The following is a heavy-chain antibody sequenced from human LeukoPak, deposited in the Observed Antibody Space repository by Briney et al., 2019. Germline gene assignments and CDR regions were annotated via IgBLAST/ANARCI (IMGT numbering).Heavy chain of an antibody. J-gene: IGHJ4*02. Sequence: ASVKVSCKASGYTFTGYYMHWVRQAPGQGLEWMGWINPNSGGTNYAQKFQGRVTMTRDTSISTAYMELSRLRSDDTAVYYCARGGVRGDIVLMVYAPGLAGPDYWGQGTLVTVSS. CDR2: INPNSGGT. CDR1: GYTFTGYY. V-gene: IGHV1-2*02. D-gene: IGHD2-8*01. CDR3: ARGGVRGDIVLMVYAPGLAGPDY.